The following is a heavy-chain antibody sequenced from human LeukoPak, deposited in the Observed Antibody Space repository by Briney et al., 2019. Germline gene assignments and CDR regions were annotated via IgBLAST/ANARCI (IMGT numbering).Heavy chain of an antibody. CDR2: ISASGGST. D-gene: IGHD3-16*02. Sequence: AGGSLRLSCAAPGFTFGNYAINWVRQAPGKGLEWVSVISASGGSTFYADSVKGRFTISRDNSKNTVYLQMSSLRADDTGLYYCAKAVRALSTPFDYWGQGTLVTVSS. V-gene: IGHV3-23*01. CDR1: GFTFGNYA. CDR3: AKAVRALSTPFDY. J-gene: IGHJ4*02.